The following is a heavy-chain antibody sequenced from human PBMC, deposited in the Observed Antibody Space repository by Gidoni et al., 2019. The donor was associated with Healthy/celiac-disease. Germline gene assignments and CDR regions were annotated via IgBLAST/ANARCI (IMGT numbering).Heavy chain of an antibody. CDR3: TRDKRSRSYYYYYGMDV. V-gene: IGHV3-49*03. Sequence: EVQLVESGGGLVQPGRSLSLSFTASGFTFGDYAMRWFRQAPGKGLEWVGFIRSKAYGGTTEYAASVKGRFTISRDDSKSIAYLQMNSLKTEDTAVYYCTRDKRSRSYYYYYGMDVWGQGTTVTVSS. CDR2: IRSKAYGGTT. D-gene: IGHD3-16*01. CDR1: GFTFGDYA. J-gene: IGHJ6*02.